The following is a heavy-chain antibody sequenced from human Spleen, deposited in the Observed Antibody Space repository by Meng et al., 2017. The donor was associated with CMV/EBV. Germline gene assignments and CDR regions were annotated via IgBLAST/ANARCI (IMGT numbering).Heavy chain of an antibody. J-gene: IGHJ5*02. CDR3: AHSRYYSSTSCQRNWFDP. CDR2: IYWNDDK. V-gene: IGHV2-5*01. Sequence: LSTSGVGVGWIPQPPGKALEWLALIYWNDDKRYSPSLKSRLTITKDTSKNQVVLTMTNMDPVDTATYYCAHSRYYSSTSCQRNWFDPWGQGTLVTVSS. CDR1: LSTSGVG. D-gene: IGHD2-2*01.